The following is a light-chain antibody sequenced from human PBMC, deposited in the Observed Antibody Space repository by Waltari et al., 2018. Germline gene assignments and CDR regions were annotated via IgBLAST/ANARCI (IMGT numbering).Light chain of an antibody. CDR3: QHYNSYPLT. CDR1: QSVSTW. J-gene: IGKJ4*01. V-gene: IGKV1-5*03. Sequence: DIQLTQSPSTLPASVGDRVTITCRASQSVSTWLAWDQQKPGKAPKPLIYRASILESGVPSRFSGSGSGTEFTLTISSLQPEDFATYFCQHYNSYPLTFGGGTKVDI. CDR2: RAS.